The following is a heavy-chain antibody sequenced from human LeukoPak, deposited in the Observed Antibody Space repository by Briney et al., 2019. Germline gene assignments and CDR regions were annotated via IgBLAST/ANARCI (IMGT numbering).Heavy chain of an antibody. Sequence: ASVRVSCKASGYTFTRHFMHWVRQAPGLGLEWMGIINPSGHSTNYAQKFQGRVTMTRDTPTNTVYMELSSLRSEDTAVYYCARAPDESVSVVRGVPHLLYFDYWGQGTLVTVPS. D-gene: IGHD3-10*01. CDR3: ARAPDESVSVVRGVPHLLYFDY. V-gene: IGHV1-46*01. CDR2: INPSGHST. CDR1: GYTFTRHF. J-gene: IGHJ4*02.